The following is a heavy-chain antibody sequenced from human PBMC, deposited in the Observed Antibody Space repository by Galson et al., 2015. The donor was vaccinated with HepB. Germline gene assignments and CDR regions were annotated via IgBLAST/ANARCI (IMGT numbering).Heavy chain of an antibody. CDR2: IYSGGYR. Sequence: SLRLSCAASGFSVSTNYMTWVRQAPGKGLEWVAIIYSGGYRSYADSVKGRFTISRDNSKNTVFLQVNSLRAEDTAVYYCARATSGGYCSRTDCYYFDNWGQGTLVTVSS. J-gene: IGHJ4*02. CDR1: GFSVSTNY. CDR3: ARATSGGYCSRTDCYYFDN. D-gene: IGHD2-2*01. V-gene: IGHV3-53*01.